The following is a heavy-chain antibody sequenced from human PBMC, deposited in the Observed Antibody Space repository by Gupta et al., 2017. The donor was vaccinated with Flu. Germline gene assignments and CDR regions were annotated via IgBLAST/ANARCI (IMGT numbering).Heavy chain of an antibody. CDR2: ISSTGSPT. Sequence: SDSKMEWVRQAPGKGLECSSYISSTGSPTSYADSVRGRFTRARDNAKNSIYIKRNSLRVEDTAIDYCTRGWIPLGAHFDSWGQGALVTVSS. V-gene: IGHV3-48*03. CDR1: SDSK. D-gene: IGHD5-18*01. J-gene: IGHJ4*02. CDR3: TRGWIPLGAHFDS.